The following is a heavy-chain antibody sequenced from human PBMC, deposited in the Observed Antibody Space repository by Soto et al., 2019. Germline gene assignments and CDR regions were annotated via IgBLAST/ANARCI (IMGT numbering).Heavy chain of an antibody. CDR1: GGTFSSYA. J-gene: IGHJ6*02. V-gene: IGHV1-69*13. Sequence: SVKVSCKASGGTFSSYAISWVRQAPGQGLEWMGGIIPIFGTANYAQKFQGRVTITADESTSTAYMELSSLRSDDTAVYYCARASTDIVVVPAAARPYYYYYGMDVWGQGTTVTVAS. CDR2: IIPIFGTA. D-gene: IGHD2-2*01. CDR3: ARASTDIVVVPAAARPYYYYYGMDV.